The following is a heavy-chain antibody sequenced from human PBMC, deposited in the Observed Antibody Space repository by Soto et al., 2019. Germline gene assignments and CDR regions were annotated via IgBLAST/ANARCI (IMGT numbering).Heavy chain of an antibody. V-gene: IGHV3-30*18. CDR2: ISYDGSNK. CDR3: AKVEGEGIVGNRDY. Sequence: QVQLVESGGGVVQPGRSLRLSCAASGFTFSSYGMHWVRQAPGKGLEWVAVISYDGSNKYYADSVKGRFTISRDNSKNTRYLQMNSLRAEDTAVYYCAKVEGEGIVGNRDYWGQGTLVTVSS. CDR1: GFTFSSYG. J-gene: IGHJ4*02. D-gene: IGHD2-15*01.